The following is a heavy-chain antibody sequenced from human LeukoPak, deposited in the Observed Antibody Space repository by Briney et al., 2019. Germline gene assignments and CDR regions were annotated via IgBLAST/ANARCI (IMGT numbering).Heavy chain of an antibody. J-gene: IGHJ3*02. Sequence: SETLSLTCTVSGGSISSSSYYWGWIRQPPGKGLEWIGSIYYSGSTYYNPSLKSRVTISVDTSKNQFSLKLSSVTAADTAVYYCARLSKGRLSTMIRGPKIYAFDIWGQGTMVTVSS. CDR1: GGSISSSSYY. D-gene: IGHD3-22*01. CDR2: IYYSGST. CDR3: ARLSKGRLSTMIRGPKIYAFDI. V-gene: IGHV4-39*07.